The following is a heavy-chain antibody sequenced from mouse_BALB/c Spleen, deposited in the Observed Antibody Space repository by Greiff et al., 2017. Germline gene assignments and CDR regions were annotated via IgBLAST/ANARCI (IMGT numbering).Heavy chain of an antibody. Sequence: VQRVESGPGLVQPSQSLSITCTVSGFSLTSYGVHWVRQSPGKGLEWLGVIWSGGSTDYNAAFISRLSISKDNSKSQVFFKMNSLQANDTAMYYCTREDYYGSSPWYFDVWGAGTTVTVSS. V-gene: IGHV2-2*02. CDR1: GFSLTSYG. D-gene: IGHD1-1*01. CDR2: IWSGGST. J-gene: IGHJ1*01. CDR3: TREDYYGSSPWYFDV.